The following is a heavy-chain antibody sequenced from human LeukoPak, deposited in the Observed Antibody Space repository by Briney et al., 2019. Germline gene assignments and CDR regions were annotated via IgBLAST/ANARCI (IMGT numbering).Heavy chain of an antibody. Sequence: SVKVSCKASGGTFSSYAISWVRQAPGQGLEWMGGIIPIFGTANYAQKFQGRVTITADKSPSTAYMELSSLRSEDTAVHYCARVEYCSSTSCQPGDYWGQGTLVTVSS. CDR3: ARVEYCSSTSCQPGDY. J-gene: IGHJ4*02. CDR1: GGTFSSYA. CDR2: IIPIFGTA. D-gene: IGHD2-2*01. V-gene: IGHV1-69*06.